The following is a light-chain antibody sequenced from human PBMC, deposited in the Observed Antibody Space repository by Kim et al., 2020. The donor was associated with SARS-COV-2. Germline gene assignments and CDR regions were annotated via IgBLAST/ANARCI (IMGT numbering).Light chain of an antibody. Sequence: QSALTQPPSASGSPGQSVTISCTGTSSDVGGYNYVSWYQQHPGKAPKLMIYEVTKRPSGVPDRFSGSKSGNTASLTVSGLQAEDEADYYCTSYADSNTGVFGGGTKLTVL. CDR1: SSDVGGYNY. CDR3: TSYADSNTGV. CDR2: EVT. J-gene: IGLJ3*02. V-gene: IGLV2-8*01.